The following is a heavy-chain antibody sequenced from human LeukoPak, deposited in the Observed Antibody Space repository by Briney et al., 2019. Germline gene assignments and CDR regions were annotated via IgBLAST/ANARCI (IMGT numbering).Heavy chain of an antibody. CDR2: INPKSGDT. D-gene: IGHD3-16*02. J-gene: IGHJ6*02. Sequence: ASVKVSCKASDYIFTNYYVHWVRQAPGQGLEWMGRINPKSGDTNYGQKFKGRVTMTRDTSISTAYMEVSRLKSDDTAVYYCARVKIVQLSGDLSLFHGMDVWGRGTTVTVSS. CDR3: ARVKIVQLSGDLSLFHGMDV. V-gene: IGHV1-2*06. CDR1: DYIFTNYY.